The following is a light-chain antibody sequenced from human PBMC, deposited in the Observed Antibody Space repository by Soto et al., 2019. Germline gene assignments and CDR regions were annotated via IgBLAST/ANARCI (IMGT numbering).Light chain of an antibody. CDR1: QGISNY. J-gene: IGKJ1*01. CDR3: QKYNSAPVW. Sequence: DIQMTQSPSSLSASVGDRVTITCRASQGISNYLAWYQQKPGKVPKLLIYAASTLQSGVPSRFSGSGSGTDFTITISSLQPEDGATYYCQKYNSAPVWFGQGTKVEIK. V-gene: IGKV1-27*01. CDR2: AAS.